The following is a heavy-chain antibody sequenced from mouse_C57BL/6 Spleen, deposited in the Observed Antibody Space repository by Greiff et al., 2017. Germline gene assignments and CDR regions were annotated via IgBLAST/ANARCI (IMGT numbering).Heavy chain of an antibody. CDR2: IEPSDSET. CDR3: ARRVLGRWYFDY. D-gene: IGHD4-1*01. CDR1: GYTFTSYW. Sequence: VQLQQPGAELVRPGSSVKLSCKASGYTFTSYWMHWVKQRPIQGLEWISNIEPSDSETNYNQKFKDKATLTVDKSSITAYMQLSSLTSEDSAVYCCARRVLGRWYFDYWGQGTTLTVSS. V-gene: IGHV1-52*01. J-gene: IGHJ2*01.